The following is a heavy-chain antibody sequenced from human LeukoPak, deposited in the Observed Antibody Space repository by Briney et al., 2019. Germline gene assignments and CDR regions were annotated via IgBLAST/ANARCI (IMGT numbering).Heavy chain of an antibody. CDR1: GFTFSDYF. CDR2: ISSSGSYI. J-gene: IGHJ2*01. CDR3: ARELRVGTAFDL. D-gene: IGHD3-10*01. V-gene: IGHV3-11*01. Sequence: AGGSLRLSCAASGFTFSDYFMTWIRQAPGKGLEWVSYISSSGSYIYYADSVKGRFTISRDNAKNSLYLQMNRLRDEDTAVYYCARELRVGTAFDLWGRGTLVTVSS.